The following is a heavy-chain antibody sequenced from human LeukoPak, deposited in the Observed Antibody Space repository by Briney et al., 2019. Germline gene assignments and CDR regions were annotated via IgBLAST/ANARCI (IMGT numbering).Heavy chain of an antibody. Sequence: GGSLRLSCAASGFTFSSYWMSWVRQAPGKGLEWVANIKQDGSEKYYVDSVKGRFTTSRDNAKNSLYLQMNSLRAEDTAVYYCARDERTYYDFWSGYSNGAFDIWGQGTMVTVSS. D-gene: IGHD3-3*01. CDR1: GFTFSSYW. CDR2: IKQDGSEK. V-gene: IGHV3-7*01. J-gene: IGHJ3*02. CDR3: ARDERTYYDFWSGYSNGAFDI.